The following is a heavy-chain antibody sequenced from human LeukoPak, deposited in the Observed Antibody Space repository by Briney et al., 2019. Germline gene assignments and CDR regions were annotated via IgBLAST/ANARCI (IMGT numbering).Heavy chain of an antibody. CDR2: INWNGGST. Sequence: GGSLRLSCAASGFTFDDYGMSWVRQAPGKGLEWVSGINWNGGSTGYADSVKGRFTISRDNSKNTLYLQMNSLRGEDTAVYYCVKVLVTYTVDVWGQGTTVTVSS. CDR3: VKVLVTYTVDV. J-gene: IGHJ6*02. CDR1: GFTFDDYG. V-gene: IGHV3-20*04. D-gene: IGHD2/OR15-2a*01.